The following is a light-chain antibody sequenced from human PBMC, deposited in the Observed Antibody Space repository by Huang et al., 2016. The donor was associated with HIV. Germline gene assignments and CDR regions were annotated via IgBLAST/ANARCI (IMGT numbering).Light chain of an antibody. CDR1: QSINSW. CDR3: QQYDSYPWT. J-gene: IGKJ1*01. Sequence: DIQMTQSPSTLSASVGDTVTITCRASQSINSWVAWYQHKPGKAPKLLVYDASSLESGVPSTFAGSGSGTDFSLTISSLQPDHFATYYCQQYDSYPWTFGQGTKVEIK. V-gene: IGKV1-5*01. CDR2: DAS.